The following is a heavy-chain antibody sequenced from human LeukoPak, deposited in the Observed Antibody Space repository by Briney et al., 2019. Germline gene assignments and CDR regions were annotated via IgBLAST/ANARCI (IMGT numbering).Heavy chain of an antibody. CDR1: GFTFSSYW. D-gene: IGHD3-22*01. V-gene: IGHV3-7*01. Sequence: GGSLRLSCTASGFTFSSYWMSWVRQAPGKGLEWVANIQQHGSVKYYVDSAKGRFTISRDNGENSMFLEMNSLRADDTAVYYCARGSRDNSGYRYYFDYWGQGTLVTVSS. CDR3: ARGSRDNSGYRYYFDY. CDR2: IQQHGSVK. J-gene: IGHJ4*02.